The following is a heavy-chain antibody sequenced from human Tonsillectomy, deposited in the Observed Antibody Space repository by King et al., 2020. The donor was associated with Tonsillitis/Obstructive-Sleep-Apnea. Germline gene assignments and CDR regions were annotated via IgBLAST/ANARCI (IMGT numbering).Heavy chain of an antibody. CDR1: GFSLSNARRG. J-gene: IGHJ4*02. CDR3: ARIWEWSTFPYTFDY. V-gene: IGHV2-26*01. D-gene: IGHD3-3*01. Sequence: TLKESGPVLVKPTETLTLTCTVSGFSLSNARRGVSWIRQPPGKSLEWLAHIFSNDEKSYSTSLKSRLTISKDTSKSQVVLTMTNMDPVDTATYYCARIWEWSTFPYTFDYWGQGTLVTVSS. CDR2: IFSNDEK.